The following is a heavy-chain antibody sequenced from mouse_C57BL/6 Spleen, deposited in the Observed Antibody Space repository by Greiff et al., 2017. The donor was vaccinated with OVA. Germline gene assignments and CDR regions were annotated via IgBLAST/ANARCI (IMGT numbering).Heavy chain of an antibody. D-gene: IGHD1-1*02. V-gene: IGHV1-50*01. CDR3: ARRWLLLYAMDY. CDR2: IDPSDSYT. J-gene: IGHJ4*01. CDR1: GYTFTSYW. Sequence: QVQLQQPGAELVKPGASVKLSCKASGYTFTSYWMQWVKQRPGQGPEWIGEIDPSDSYTNYNQKFKGKATLTVDTSSSTAYMQLSSLTSEDSAVYYCARRWLLLYAMDYWGQGTSVTVSS.